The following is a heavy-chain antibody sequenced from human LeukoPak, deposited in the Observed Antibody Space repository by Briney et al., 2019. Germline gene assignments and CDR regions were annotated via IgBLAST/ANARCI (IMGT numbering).Heavy chain of an antibody. D-gene: IGHD3-9*01. J-gene: IGHJ1*01. CDR3: ARYDILTGYYHAEYFQH. Sequence: SETLSLTCTVSGGSISSYYWSWIRQPPGKGLEWIGYIYYSGSANYNPSLKSRVTISVDTSKNQFSLKLSSVTAADTAVYYCARYDILTGYYHAEYFQHWGQGTLVTVSS. CDR2: IYYSGSA. CDR1: GGSISSYY. V-gene: IGHV4-59*01.